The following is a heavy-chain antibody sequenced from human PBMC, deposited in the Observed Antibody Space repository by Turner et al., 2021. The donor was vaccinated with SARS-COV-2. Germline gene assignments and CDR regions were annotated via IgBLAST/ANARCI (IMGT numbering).Heavy chain of an antibody. CDR3: ARGALGYYAYPNYYDV. V-gene: IGHV3-21*01. J-gene: IGHJ4*02. CDR2: ISSNSEYI. D-gene: IGHD3-22*01. CDR1: GFRISTYS. Sequence: VQLVESGGGLVKLVVSLRLSLAASGFRISTYSLNWVRQAPGKGLEWVSSISSNSEYIYPAGSVKGRLTIFRDNAKNSLFLQMYSLRGEDTAVYYCARGALGYYAYPNYYDVWGQGTLVTVSS.